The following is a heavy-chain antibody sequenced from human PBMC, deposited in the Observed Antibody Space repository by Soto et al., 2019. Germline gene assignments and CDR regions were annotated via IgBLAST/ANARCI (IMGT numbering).Heavy chain of an antibody. CDR3: ARTVGYCSSTSCYAYEKYNWFDP. Sequence: PSETLSLTCTVSGGSISSGGYYWSWIRQHPGKGLEWIGYIYYSGSTYYNPSLKSRVTISVDTSKNQFSLKLSSVTAADTAVYYCARTVGYCSSTSCYAYEKYNWFDPWGQGTLVTVSS. CDR2: IYYSGST. J-gene: IGHJ5*02. V-gene: IGHV4-31*03. CDR1: GGSISSGGYY. D-gene: IGHD2-2*01.